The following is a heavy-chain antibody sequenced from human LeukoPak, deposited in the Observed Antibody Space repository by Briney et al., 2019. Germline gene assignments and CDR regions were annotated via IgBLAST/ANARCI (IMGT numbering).Heavy chain of an antibody. CDR3: AKDHTTGGSYPYFDY. Sequence: GGSLRLSCAASGFTFSSYAMSWVRQAPGKGLEWVSAISGSGGSTYYADSVKGRFTISRDNSKNTLYLQMNSLRAGDNAVYYCAKDHTTGGSYPYFDYWGQGTLVTVSS. CDR1: GFTFSSYA. CDR2: ISGSGGST. D-gene: IGHD3-16*02. V-gene: IGHV3-23*01. J-gene: IGHJ4*02.